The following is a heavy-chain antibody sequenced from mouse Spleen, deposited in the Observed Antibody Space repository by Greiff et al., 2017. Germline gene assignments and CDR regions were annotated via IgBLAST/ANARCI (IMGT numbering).Heavy chain of an antibody. D-gene: IGHD1-1*02. CDR2: IWGGGST. Sequence: VQLQQSGPGLVAPSQSLSITCTVSGFSLTSYGVDWVRQPPGKGLEWLGVIWGGGSTNYNSALMSRLSISKDNSKSQVFLKMNSLQTDDTAMYYCAKHQGVDGSYWYFDVWGAGTTVTVSS. J-gene: IGHJ1*01. CDR3: AKHQGVDGSYWYFDV. CDR1: GFSLTSYG. V-gene: IGHV2-9*01.